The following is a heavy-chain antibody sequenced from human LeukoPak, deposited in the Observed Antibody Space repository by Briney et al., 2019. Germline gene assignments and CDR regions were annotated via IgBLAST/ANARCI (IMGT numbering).Heavy chain of an antibody. Sequence: GASVKVSCKASGYIFTTYYMHWLRQAPGQGPEWMGIINPSGGSTSYAQKFQGRVTMTRDTSTSTVYMELSSLRSEDTAVYYCARAQAQAYGSGSYYIPVISGSDYWGQGTLVTVSS. D-gene: IGHD3-10*01. J-gene: IGHJ4*02. CDR3: ARAQAQAYGSGSYYIPVISGSDY. V-gene: IGHV1-46*01. CDR1: GYIFTTYY. CDR2: INPSGGST.